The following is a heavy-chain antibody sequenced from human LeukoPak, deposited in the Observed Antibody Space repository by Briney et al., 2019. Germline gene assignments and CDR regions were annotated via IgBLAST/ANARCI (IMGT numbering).Heavy chain of an antibody. CDR1: GGSISSHY. CDR2: TYYRGST. D-gene: IGHD6-13*01. CDR3: AVERDSSSSFDP. J-gene: IGHJ5*02. Sequence: SETLSLTCTVSGGSISSHYWSWIRQPPGKGLEWIGYTYYRGSTNYNSSLKSRVTISVDTSKNQFSLKLSSVTAADTAVYYCAVERDSSSSFDPWGQGILVTVSS. V-gene: IGHV4-59*08.